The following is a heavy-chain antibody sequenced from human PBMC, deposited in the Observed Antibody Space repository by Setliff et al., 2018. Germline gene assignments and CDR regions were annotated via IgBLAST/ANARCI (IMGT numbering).Heavy chain of an antibody. CDR2: ISSSGSTI. V-gene: IGHV3-48*03. J-gene: IGHJ6*02. CDR3: ARNWATAQHYYYGMDV. CDR1: GFTFSSYE. Sequence: LRLSCAASGFTFSSYEMNWVRQAPGKGLEWVSYISSSGSTIYYADSVKGRFTISRDNAKNSLYLQMNSLRAEDTAVYYCARNWATAQHYYYGMDVWGQGTTVTVSS. D-gene: IGHD2-21*02.